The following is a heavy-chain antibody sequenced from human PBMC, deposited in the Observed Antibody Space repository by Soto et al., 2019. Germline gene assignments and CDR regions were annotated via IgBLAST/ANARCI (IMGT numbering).Heavy chain of an antibody. CDR1: GYTFTSYA. D-gene: IGHD1-26*01. CDR2: INAGNGNT. J-gene: IGHJ6*02. CDR3: AGPLVGAHLSPLNPLDV. V-gene: IGHV1-3*01. Sequence: GASVKVSCKASGYTFTSYAMHWVRQAPGQRFEWMGWINAGNGNTKYSPKFQGRVTITRDTSASTAYMELSSLRSEDTAVYYCAGPLVGAHLSPLNPLDVWGQGTTVTVSS.